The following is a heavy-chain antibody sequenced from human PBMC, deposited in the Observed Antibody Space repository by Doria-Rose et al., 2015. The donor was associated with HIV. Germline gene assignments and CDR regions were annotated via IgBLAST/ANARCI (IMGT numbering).Heavy chain of an antibody. D-gene: IGHD6-13*01. CDR3: ARIKSSRWYHKYYFDF. J-gene: IGHJ4*02. CDR2: MFSADEG. CDR1: GVSLSSPGMG. Sequence: SGPVLVKPTETLTLTCTVSGVSLSSPGMGVSWIRQPPGKALEWLANMFSADEGSYKTSLKSRLTISWRTSKRQVVLTMTDMDSVDPATYYCARIKSSRWYHKYYFDFWGQGPLVIVTA. V-gene: IGHV2-26*01.